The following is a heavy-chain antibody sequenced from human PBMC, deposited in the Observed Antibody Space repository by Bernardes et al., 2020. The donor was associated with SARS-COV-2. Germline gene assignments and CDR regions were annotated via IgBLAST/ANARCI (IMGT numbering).Heavy chain of an antibody. V-gene: IGHV1-18*01. CDR2: ISAYNGNT. D-gene: IGHD5-12*01. CDR3: ARRLYSGYAERDYFDY. CDR1: GYTFTSYG. Sequence: ASVKVSCKASGYTFTSYGISWVRQAPGQGLEWMGWISAYNGNTNYAQKLQGRVTMTTDTSTSTAYMELRSLRSDDTAVYYCARRLYSGYAERDYFDYWGQGTLVTVSS. J-gene: IGHJ4*02.